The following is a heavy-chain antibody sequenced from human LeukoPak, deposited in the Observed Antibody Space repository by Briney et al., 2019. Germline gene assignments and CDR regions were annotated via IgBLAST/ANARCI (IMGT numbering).Heavy chain of an antibody. D-gene: IGHD5-24*01. Sequence: GGSLSLSCAASGFTVSSNYMNWVRRAPGKGLEWVSVIYGGGNIYYADSVKGRFTISRDNSKNTLYLQMNSLRAEDTAVYYCARGAGYNYPYYFDYWGQGTLVTVSS. CDR1: GFTVSSNY. V-gene: IGHV3-53*01. J-gene: IGHJ4*02. CDR2: IYGGGNI. CDR3: ARGAGYNYPYYFDY.